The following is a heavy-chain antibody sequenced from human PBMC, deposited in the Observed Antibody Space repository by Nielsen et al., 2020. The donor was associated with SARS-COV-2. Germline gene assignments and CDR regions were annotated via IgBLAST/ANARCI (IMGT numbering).Heavy chain of an antibody. Sequence: GESLKISCVASGFTFSTFGMTWVRQAPGKGLEWVSRISGSGSYAAYADSVKGRFTVSRDNSKSTLFLQLDSLRAEDTAVYYCAKGGVSVYGDSYYFDFWGQGSLVTVSS. J-gene: IGHJ4*02. CDR1: GFTFSTFG. V-gene: IGHV3-23*01. D-gene: IGHD4-17*01. CDR3: AKGGVSVYGDSYYFDF. CDR2: ISGSGSYA.